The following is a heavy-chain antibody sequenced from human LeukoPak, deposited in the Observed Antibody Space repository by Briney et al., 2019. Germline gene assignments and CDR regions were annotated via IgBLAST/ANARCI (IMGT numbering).Heavy chain of an antibody. J-gene: IGHJ4*02. CDR2: IYSGGST. D-gene: IGHD4-17*01. CDR3: ARDLDYGDGYYFDY. V-gene: IGHV3-66*01. Sequence: GGSLRLSCAAFGFTVSSNYMSWVRQAPGKGLEWVSVIYSGGSTYYADSVKGRFTISRDNSKNTLYLQMNSLRAEDTAVYYCARDLDYGDGYYFDYWGQGTLVTVSS. CDR1: GFTVSSNY.